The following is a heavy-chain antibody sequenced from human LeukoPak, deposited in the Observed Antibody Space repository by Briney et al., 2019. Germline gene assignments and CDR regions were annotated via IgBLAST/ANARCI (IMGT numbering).Heavy chain of an antibody. J-gene: IGHJ4*02. CDR3: AVGYSSSWYTY. Sequence: PSETLSLTCTVSGGSISSYYWSWIRQPAGKGLEWIGRIYTSGSTNYNPSLKSRVTMSVDTSKNQFSLKLSSVTAADTAVYYWAVGYSSSWYTYWGQGTLVTVSS. CDR2: IYTSGST. V-gene: IGHV4-4*07. D-gene: IGHD6-13*01. CDR1: GGSISSYY.